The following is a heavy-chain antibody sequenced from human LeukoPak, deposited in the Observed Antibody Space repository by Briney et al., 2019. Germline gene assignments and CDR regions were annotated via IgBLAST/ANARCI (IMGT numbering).Heavy chain of an antibody. CDR1: GYTFTSYA. V-gene: IGHV1-69*13. Sequence: SVKVSCKASGYTFTSYAISWVRQAPGQGLEWMGGIIPIFGTANYAQKFQGRVTITADESTSTAYMELSSLRSEGTAVYYCAREGGYCSGGSCYRPPDYWGQGTLVTVSS. J-gene: IGHJ4*02. CDR3: AREGGYCSGGSCYRPPDY. D-gene: IGHD2-15*01. CDR2: IIPIFGTA.